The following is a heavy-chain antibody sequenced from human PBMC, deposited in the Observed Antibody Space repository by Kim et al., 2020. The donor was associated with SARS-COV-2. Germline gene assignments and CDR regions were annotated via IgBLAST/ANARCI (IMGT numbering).Heavy chain of an antibody. D-gene: IGHD6-19*01. CDR2: YI. Sequence: YIYYADSVKGRFTISRDNAKNSLYLQMNCLRAEDTAVYYCARSKTVAGTCWGQGTLVTVSS. J-gene: IGHJ4*02. CDR3: ARSKTVAGTC. V-gene: IGHV3-21*01.